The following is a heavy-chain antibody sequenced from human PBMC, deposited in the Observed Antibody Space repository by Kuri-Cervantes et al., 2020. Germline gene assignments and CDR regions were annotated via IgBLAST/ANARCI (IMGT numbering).Heavy chain of an antibody. J-gene: IGHJ5*02. CDR2: IYHSGST. Sequence: SETLSLTCAVSGGSMNSGNWWSWVRQSPGKGLEWVGDIYHSGSTNYNPSLKSRVTISVDTSKNQFSLKLSSVTAADTAVYYCARGSPIITIFGVVIKHHNWFDPWGQGTLVTVSS. CDR1: GGSMNSGNW. V-gene: IGHV4-4*02. CDR3: ARGSPIITIFGVVIKHHNWFDP. D-gene: IGHD3-3*01.